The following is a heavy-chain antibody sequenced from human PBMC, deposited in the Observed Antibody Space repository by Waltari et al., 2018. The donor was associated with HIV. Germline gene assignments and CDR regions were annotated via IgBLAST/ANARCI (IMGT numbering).Heavy chain of an antibody. D-gene: IGHD6-19*01. V-gene: IGHV4-38-2*01. CDR1: GYFLSSVSY. CDR2: IYHSGST. Sequence: QVQLQESGPGLVKSSETLSLTCGVSGYFLSSVSYWGGIRQPPGKGLEWIGSIYHSGSTYYNPSLKSRVTISVDTSKNQFSLKLSSVTAADTAVYYCARAGYSSGWYGHEYFQHWGQGTLVTVSS. J-gene: IGHJ1*01. CDR3: ARAGYSSGWYGHEYFQH.